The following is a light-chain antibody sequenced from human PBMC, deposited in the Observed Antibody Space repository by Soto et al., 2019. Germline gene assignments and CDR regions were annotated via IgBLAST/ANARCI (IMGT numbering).Light chain of an antibody. CDR3: QQYYDTPT. CDR1: QSILFSPNNKNC. CDR2: WTS. Sequence: DVVMTQSPDSLAASLGERATINCKSSQSILFSPNNKNCLAWFHQKPGQPPTLLIYWTSARESGVPDRFTGSGSGTDFTLTISGLQAEDVGVYYCQQYYDTPTFGQGTKVEIK. V-gene: IGKV4-1*01. J-gene: IGKJ1*01.